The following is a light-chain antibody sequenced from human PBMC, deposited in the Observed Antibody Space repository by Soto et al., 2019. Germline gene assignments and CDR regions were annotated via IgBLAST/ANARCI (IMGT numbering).Light chain of an antibody. CDR2: STN. J-gene: IGLJ3*02. CDR3: VLYMGSGISM. CDR1: SGSVSTSYY. Sequence: QAVVTQEPSFSVSPGRTVTLTCGLSSGSVSTSYYPSWYQQTPGQAPRTLIYSTNTRSSGVPDRFSGSILGNKAALTITGAQADDESDYYCVLYMGSGISMFGGGTKLTV. V-gene: IGLV8-61*01.